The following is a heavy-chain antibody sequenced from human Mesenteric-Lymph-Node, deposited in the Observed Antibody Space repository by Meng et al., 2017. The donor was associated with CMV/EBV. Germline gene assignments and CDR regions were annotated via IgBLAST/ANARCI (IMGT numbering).Heavy chain of an antibody. CDR2: IYYSGST. CDR1: GGSISSSSYY. CDR3: ARCLYYDFWSGPFDP. J-gene: IGHJ5*02. Sequence: GSLRLSCTVSGGSISSSSYYWGWIRQPPGKGLEWIGSIYYSGSTYYNLSLKSRVTISVDTSKNQFSLKLSSVTAADTAVYYCARCLYYDFWSGPFDPWGQGTLVTVSS. V-gene: IGHV4-39*07. D-gene: IGHD3-3*01.